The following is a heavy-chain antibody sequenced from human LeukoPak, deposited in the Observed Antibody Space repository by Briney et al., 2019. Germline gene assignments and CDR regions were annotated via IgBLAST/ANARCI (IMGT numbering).Heavy chain of an antibody. CDR3: ARGVAGSGSTPNY. D-gene: IGHD1-26*01. Sequence: SETLSLTCTVAGGSISGYYWMWIRQPPGKGLEWIGYLCYSGDTKYSPSLKSRITISEDTSKNQASLKLRSVTAADTAVYYCARGVAGSGSTPNYWGQGTLVTVSS. V-gene: IGHV4-59*01. CDR2: LCYSGDT. J-gene: IGHJ4*02. CDR1: GGSISGYY.